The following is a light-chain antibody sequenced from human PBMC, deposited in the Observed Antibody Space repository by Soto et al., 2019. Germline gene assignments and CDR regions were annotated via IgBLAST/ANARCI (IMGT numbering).Light chain of an antibody. V-gene: IGKV3-11*01. CDR2: DVS. Sequence: EMELTQSPATLSWSLGERVTISCRASQNISSCLIWYQQKPGKAPRLLMYDVSNMKSGIPARFSVIGSGTDFTLTISSLKPEDLAVYYCQQLSNFPRTFGQGTQV. J-gene: IGKJ1*01. CDR1: QNISSC. CDR3: QQLSNFPRT.